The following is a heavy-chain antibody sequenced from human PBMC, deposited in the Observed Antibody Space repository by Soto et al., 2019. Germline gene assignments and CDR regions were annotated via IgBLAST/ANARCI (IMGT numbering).Heavy chain of an antibody. CDR3: AKVRDTSMDMNFDY. CDR1: GFTFSSYA. Sequence: EVQLLESGGGLVQPGGSLRLSCAASGFTFSSYAMNWVRQAPGKGLEWVSTFDNSDGRTYYSDSVKGRFTISRDNSKNTLFLQMNRRRPEDAAVYYCAKVRDTSMDMNFDYWGQGTLVTVSS. V-gene: IGHV3-23*01. CDR2: FDNSDGRT. D-gene: IGHD5-18*01. J-gene: IGHJ4*02.